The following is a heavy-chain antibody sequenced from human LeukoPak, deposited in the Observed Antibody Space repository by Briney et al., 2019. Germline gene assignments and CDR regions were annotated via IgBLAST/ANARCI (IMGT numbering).Heavy chain of an antibody. CDR2: MNPNSGNT. CDR1: GYTFTSYD. J-gene: IGHJ4*02. D-gene: IGHD3-3*01. V-gene: IGHV1-8*01. CDR3: ARGLPSYYDFWSGYYTFGGPTTYDY. Sequence: ASVKVSCKASGYTFTSYDINWVRQATGQGLEWMGWMNPNSGNTGYAQKFQGRVTMTRNTSISTAYMELSSLRSEDTAVYYCARGLPSYYDFWSGYYTFGGPTTYDYWGQGTLVTVSS.